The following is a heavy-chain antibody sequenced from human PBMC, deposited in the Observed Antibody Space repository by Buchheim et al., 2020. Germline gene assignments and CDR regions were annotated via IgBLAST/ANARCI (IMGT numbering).Heavy chain of an antibody. D-gene: IGHD3-22*01. CDR2: ISSSSSYI. J-gene: IGHJ4*02. Sequence: VQLVESGGGVVQPGRSLRLSCAASGFTFSSYSMNWVRQAPGKGLEWVSSISSSSSYIYYADSVKGRFTISRDNAKNSLYLQMNSLRAEDTAVYYCARGPPSMIVVVPTDYWGQGTL. V-gene: IGHV3-21*01. CDR3: ARGPPSMIVVVPTDY. CDR1: GFTFSSYS.